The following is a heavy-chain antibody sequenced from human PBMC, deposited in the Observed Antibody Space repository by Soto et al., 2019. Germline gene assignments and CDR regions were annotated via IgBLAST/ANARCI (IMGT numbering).Heavy chain of an antibody. CDR1: GGTFSSYT. D-gene: IGHD3-10*01. CDR2: IIPILGIA. V-gene: IGHV1-69*02. J-gene: IGHJ5*02. Sequence: ASVKVSCKASGGTFSSYTISWVRQAPGQGLEWMGRIIPILGIANYAQKFQGRVTITADKSTSTAYMELSSLRSEDTAVYYCARSGFAFGELYWFDPWGQGTLVTVSS. CDR3: ARSGFAFGELYWFDP.